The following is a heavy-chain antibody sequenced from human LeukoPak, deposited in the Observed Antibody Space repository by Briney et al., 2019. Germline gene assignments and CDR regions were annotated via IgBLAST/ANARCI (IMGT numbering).Heavy chain of an antibody. CDR2: INPNSGGT. Sequence: GASVKVSCKASGYTFTGYYMHWVRQAPGQGLKWMERINPNSGGTNYAQKFQGRVTMTRDTSISTAYMELSSLRSEDTAVYYCARERSGNYGALFDYWGQGTLVTVSS. CDR1: GYTFTGYY. D-gene: IGHD4-11*01. J-gene: IGHJ4*02. V-gene: IGHV1-2*06. CDR3: ARERSGNYGALFDY.